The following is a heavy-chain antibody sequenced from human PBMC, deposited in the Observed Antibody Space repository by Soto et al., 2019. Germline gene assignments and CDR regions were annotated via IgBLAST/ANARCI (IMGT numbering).Heavy chain of an antibody. CDR3: ARALSYSYARQRTFDY. V-gene: IGHV4-30-4*01. CDR1: GGSISSGDYY. CDR2: IYYSGST. J-gene: IGHJ4*02. Sequence: QVQLQESGPGLVKPSQTLSLTCTVSGGSISSGDYYWSWIRQPPGKGLEWIGYIYYSGSTYYNPPLQSRVTISVDTSKNQFSLKLSSVTAADTAVYYCARALSYSYARQRTFDYWGQGTLVTVSS. D-gene: IGHD5-18*01.